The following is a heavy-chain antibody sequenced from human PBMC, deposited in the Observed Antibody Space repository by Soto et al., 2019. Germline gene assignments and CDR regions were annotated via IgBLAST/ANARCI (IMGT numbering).Heavy chain of an antibody. CDR3: ARDGNVDTAMVNPDAFDI. CDR2: IWYDGSNK. CDR1: GFTFSSYG. Sequence: QVQLVESGGGVVQPGRSLRLSCAASGFTFSSYGMHWVRQAPGKGLEWVAVIWYDGSNKYYADSVKGRFTISRDNSKNPLYLQMNSLRAEDTAVYYCARDGNVDTAMVNPDAFDIWGQGTMVTVSS. D-gene: IGHD5-18*01. J-gene: IGHJ3*02. V-gene: IGHV3-33*01.